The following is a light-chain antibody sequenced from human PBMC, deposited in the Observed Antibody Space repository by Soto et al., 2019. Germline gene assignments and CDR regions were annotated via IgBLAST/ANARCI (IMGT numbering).Light chain of an antibody. CDR1: QSISTW. J-gene: IGKJ1*01. CDR3: QQYNSYSLT. Sequence: DIQMTQSPSPLSASVGDRVTITCRASQSISTWLAWYQQRPGKAPKLLIYGASSLESGVPSRFSGSGSGTEFTLTISSLQPYDFATYYCQQYNSYSLTFGQGTKVEI. V-gene: IGKV1-5*01. CDR2: GAS.